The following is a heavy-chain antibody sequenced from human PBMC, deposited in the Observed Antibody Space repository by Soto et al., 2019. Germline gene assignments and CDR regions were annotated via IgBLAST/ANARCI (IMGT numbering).Heavy chain of an antibody. D-gene: IGHD3-10*01. CDR2: IKGDGSEK. V-gene: IGHV3-7*01. Sequence: EVLLVESGGGLVQPGGSLTLSCAASRFTIGNYWMNWVRQAPGKGLEWAANIKGDGSEKYYVGSVEGRFTISRDNTKNSLDLQMNSPRVEDTAVYYCAAGFPPDFWGQGTLVTVSS. J-gene: IGHJ4*02. CDR1: RFTIGNYW. CDR3: AAGFPPDF.